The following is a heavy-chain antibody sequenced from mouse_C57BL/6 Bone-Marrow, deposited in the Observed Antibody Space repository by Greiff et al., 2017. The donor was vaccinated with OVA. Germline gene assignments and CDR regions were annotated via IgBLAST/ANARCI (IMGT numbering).Heavy chain of an antibody. V-gene: IGHV1-69*01. Sequence: QVQLKQPGAELVMPGASVKLSCKASGYTFTSYWMHWVKQRPGQGLEWIGEIDPSDSYTNYHQKFKGKSTLTVDNSSSTAYMQLSSLTSEDSAVYYCARDLFTTVVAMDYWGQGTSVTVAS. CDR2: IDPSDSYT. D-gene: IGHD1-1*01. J-gene: IGHJ4*01. CDR3: ARDLFTTVVAMDY. CDR1: GYTFTSYW.